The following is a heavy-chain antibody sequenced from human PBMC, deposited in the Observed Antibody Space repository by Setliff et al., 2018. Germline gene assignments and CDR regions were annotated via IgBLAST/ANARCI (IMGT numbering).Heavy chain of an antibody. J-gene: IGHJ4*02. V-gene: IGHV1-2*02. CDR1: GYTFTAYY. CDR3: ARDRDVSTIFGVVIPAASGLGY. D-gene: IGHD3-3*01. Sequence: ASVKVSCKASGYTFTAYYMHWVRQAPGQGSEWMGWINPDSGATNFAQKFQGRVTMTRDTSTTTAYVDLNSLRSDDTATYFCARDRDVSTIFGVVIPAASGLGYWGQGTLVTVSS. CDR2: INPDSGAT.